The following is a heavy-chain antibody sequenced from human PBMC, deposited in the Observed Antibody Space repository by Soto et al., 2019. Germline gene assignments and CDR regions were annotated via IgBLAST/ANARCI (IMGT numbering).Heavy chain of an antibody. V-gene: IGHV1-18*01. CDR3: ARDHPFTYNWNDVDYFDY. CDR2: ISAYNGNT. Sequence: QVQLVQSGAEVKKPGASVKVSCKASGYTFTSYGISWVRQAPGQGLEWMGWISAYNGNTNYAQKLQGRVTMTTDTSTSPADMELRSLRSDDTAVYYCARDHPFTYNWNDVDYFDYWGQGTLVTVSS. D-gene: IGHD1-20*01. CDR1: GYTFTSYG. J-gene: IGHJ4*02.